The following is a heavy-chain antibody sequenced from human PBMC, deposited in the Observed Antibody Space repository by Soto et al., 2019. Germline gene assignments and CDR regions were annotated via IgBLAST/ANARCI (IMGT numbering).Heavy chain of an antibody. V-gene: IGHV1-46*01. CDR1: GFNFTNYC. CDR3: ASGDGRGSSRFYYYYGMDV. CDR2: ISPNDGST. Sequence: QVQLVQSGAEVKKPGASVKVSCKASGFNFTNYCFHWVRQAPRQGLEWMGIISPNDGSTNYVQSLHARVTITSDTSTSTVYMELSSLRSEDTAVYYCASGDGRGSSRFYYYYGMDVLGHGTTVTVSS. D-gene: IGHD1-26*01. J-gene: IGHJ6*02.